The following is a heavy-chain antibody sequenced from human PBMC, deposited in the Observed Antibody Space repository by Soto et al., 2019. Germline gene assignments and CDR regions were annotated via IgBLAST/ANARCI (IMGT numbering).Heavy chain of an antibody. V-gene: IGHV3-33*01. Sequence: QVQLVESGGGVVQPGRSLRLSCAASGFTFSSYGMHWVRQAPGKGLEWVAVIWYDGSNKYYADSVKGRFTISRDNSKXXXXXXXXXXXXXXXXXXXXXXXXEXYGGGAVYYYYYYMDVWGKGTTVTVSS. CDR2: IWYDGSNK. CDR3: XXXXEXYGGGAVYYYYYYMDV. CDR1: GFTFSSYG. J-gene: IGHJ6*03. D-gene: IGHD2-2*01.